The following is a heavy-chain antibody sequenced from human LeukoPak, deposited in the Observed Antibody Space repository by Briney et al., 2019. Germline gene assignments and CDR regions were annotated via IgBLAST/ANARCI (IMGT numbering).Heavy chain of an antibody. D-gene: IGHD3-10*01. Sequence: RPSETLSLTCTVSGGSISSYYWSWIRQPPGKGLEWIGYIYYSGSTNYNPSLKSRVTISVDTSKNQFSLKLSSVTAADTAVYYCARASGVRGVIFDYWGQGTLVTVSS. CDR1: GGSISSYY. CDR3: ARASGVRGVIFDY. CDR2: IYYSGST. V-gene: IGHV4-59*01. J-gene: IGHJ4*02.